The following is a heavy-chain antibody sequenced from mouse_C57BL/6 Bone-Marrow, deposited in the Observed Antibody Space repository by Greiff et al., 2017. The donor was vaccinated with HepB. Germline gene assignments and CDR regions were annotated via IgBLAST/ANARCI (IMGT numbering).Heavy chain of an antibody. CDR2: IRLKSDNYAT. CDR1: GFTFSNYW. D-gene: IGHD1-1*01. Sequence: EVKLEESGGGLVQPGGSMKLSCVASGFTFSNYWMNWVRQSPEKGLEWVAQIRLKSDNYATHYAESVKGRFTISRDDSKSSVYLQMNNLRAEDTGIYYCTRPSFYYPRDFDVWGTGTTVTVSS. CDR3: TRPSFYYPRDFDV. V-gene: IGHV6-3*01. J-gene: IGHJ1*03.